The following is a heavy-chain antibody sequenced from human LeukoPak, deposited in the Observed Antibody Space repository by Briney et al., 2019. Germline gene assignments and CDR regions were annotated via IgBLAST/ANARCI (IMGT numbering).Heavy chain of an antibody. V-gene: IGHV1-2*02. CDR2: INPNSGGT. CDR1: GYTFTGYY. D-gene: IGHD1-14*01. Sequence: ASVKVSCKASGYTFTGYYMYWVRQAPGQGLEWMGWINPNSGGTNYAQNFQGRVTMTRDTSISTAYMELSSLRSDDTAVYYCAREGRTLPAFDYWGQGTQVTVSS. J-gene: IGHJ4*02. CDR3: AREGRTLPAFDY.